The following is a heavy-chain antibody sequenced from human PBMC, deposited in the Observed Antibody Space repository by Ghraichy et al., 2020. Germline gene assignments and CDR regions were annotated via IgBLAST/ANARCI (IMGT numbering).Heavy chain of an antibody. CDR2: ISYSGST. CDR3: ARGRSSGVSYAFDT. D-gene: IGHD3-22*01. Sequence: SETLSLTCTVSGGSISRYYCSWIRQTPGKGLEWIGSISYSGSTNYSPSLKSRVTISVDTSKNQFSLKLTSVNAADTAVYYCARGRSSGVSYAFDTWGQGTMVTVSS. J-gene: IGHJ3*02. CDR1: GGSISRYY. V-gene: IGHV4-59*13.